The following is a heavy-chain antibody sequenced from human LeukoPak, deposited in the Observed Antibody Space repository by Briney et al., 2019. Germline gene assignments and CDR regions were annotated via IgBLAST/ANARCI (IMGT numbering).Heavy chain of an antibody. D-gene: IGHD3-3*01. CDR3: ARDNHDFWNGYYTGEAIDAFDI. CDR1: GGSISSYY. CDR2: IYYSGST. V-gene: IGHV4-59*01. Sequence: SETLPLTCTVSGGSISSYYWSWIRQPPGKGLEWIGYIYYSGSTNYNPSLKSRVTISVDTSKNQFSLKLSSVTAADTAVYYCARDNHDFWNGYYTGEAIDAFDIWGQGTMVTVS. J-gene: IGHJ3*02.